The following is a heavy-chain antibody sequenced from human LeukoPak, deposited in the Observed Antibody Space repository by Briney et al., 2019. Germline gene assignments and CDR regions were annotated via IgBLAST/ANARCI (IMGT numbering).Heavy chain of an antibody. CDR3: ARVLGTYFDY. CDR2: INHSGST. V-gene: IGHV4-34*01. CDR1: GGSFSGYY. Sequence: SETLSLTCAVYGGSFSGYYWSWIRQPPGKGLEWIGEINHSGSTNYNPSLKSRVAISVDTSKNQFSLKLSSVTAADTAVYYCARVLGTYFDYWGQGTLVTVSS. J-gene: IGHJ4*02. D-gene: IGHD7-27*01.